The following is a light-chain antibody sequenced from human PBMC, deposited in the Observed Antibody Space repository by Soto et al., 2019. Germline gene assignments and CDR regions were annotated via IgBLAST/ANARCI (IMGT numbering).Light chain of an antibody. CDR1: IKDIGAFNY. V-gene: IGLV2-14*01. CDR2: DVN. J-gene: IGLJ1*01. Sequence: QSVLTQPASVSGSPGQSITISCTGTIKDIGAFNYVSWCQQRPGSAPQLILFDVNNRPSGTSNRFSGSKSGHTAYLTISSLQSDDEAIYHCSSYTSSYTLVFGSGTKVTVL. CDR3: SSYTSSYTLV.